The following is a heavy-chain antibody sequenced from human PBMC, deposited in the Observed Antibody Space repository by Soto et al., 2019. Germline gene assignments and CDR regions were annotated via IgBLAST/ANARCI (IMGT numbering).Heavy chain of an antibody. CDR3: VRGPEELVYYNSIDV. Sequence: QVQLVESGGGLVKPGGSLRLSCEASGFSFSDYYMSWIRQVPGKGLEWVAYISIAGTPIYYADSVKGRFTISRDNAQNSLHLHMTSLTAEDTALYYCVRGPEELVYYNSIDVWGQGTTVTVS. CDR2: ISIAGTPI. CDR1: GFSFSDYY. D-gene: IGHD3-10*01. V-gene: IGHV3-11*01. J-gene: IGHJ6*02.